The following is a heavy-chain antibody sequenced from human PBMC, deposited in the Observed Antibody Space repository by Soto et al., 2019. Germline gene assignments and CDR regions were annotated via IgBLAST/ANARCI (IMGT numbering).Heavy chain of an antibody. V-gene: IGHV3-13*04. CDR1: GFTFSTYD. CDR2: TSTTGDT. CDR3: ARGAAGFDY. Sequence: PGGSLRLSCAASGFTFSTYDIHWVRQATGKGLEWVSGTSTTGDTFYSGSVKGRFYISRENAKSSLYLQMNSLRAGDTAVYYCARGAAGFDYWGQGTLVTVSS. J-gene: IGHJ4*02. D-gene: IGHD6-13*01.